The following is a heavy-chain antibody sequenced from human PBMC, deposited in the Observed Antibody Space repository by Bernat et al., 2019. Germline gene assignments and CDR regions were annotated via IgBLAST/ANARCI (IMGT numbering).Heavy chain of an antibody. D-gene: IGHD4-17*01. CDR3: AKVGDYPYYYYGMDV. Sequence: EAQLLESGGGLVQPGGSLRLSCAASEFTFSNYAMNWVRQTPGKGLEWVSVISGSGDNTFYAGSVKGRFTISRDNSKNTLYLQMNSLRAEDTALYYCAKVGDYPYYYYGMDVWGQGTTVTVSS. CDR2: ISGSGDNT. J-gene: IGHJ6*02. V-gene: IGHV3-23*01. CDR1: EFTFSNYA.